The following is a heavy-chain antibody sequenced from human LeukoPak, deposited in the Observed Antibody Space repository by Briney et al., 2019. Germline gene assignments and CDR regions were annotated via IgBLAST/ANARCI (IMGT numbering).Heavy chain of an antibody. J-gene: IGHJ4*02. CDR1: GFTFSSYW. Sequence: GGSLRLSCAASGFTFSSYWMSWVRHAPGKGLEWVANIKQDGSEKYYVDSVKGRFTTSRDNAKNSLYLQMNSLRAEDTAVYYCARGNGDYGLYYFDYWGQGTLVTVSS. V-gene: IGHV3-7*01. D-gene: IGHD4-17*01. CDR3: ARGNGDYGLYYFDY. CDR2: IKQDGSEK.